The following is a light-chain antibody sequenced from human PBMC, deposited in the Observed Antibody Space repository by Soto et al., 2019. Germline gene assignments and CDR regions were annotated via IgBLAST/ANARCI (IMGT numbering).Light chain of an antibody. CDR2: EVS. V-gene: IGLV2-14*01. Sequence: QSVLTQPASVSGSPGQSITISCTGTGSDVGGYSYVSWYQHHPGKAPKLMIYEVSNRPSGVSNRFSGSKSGNTASLTISGLQAEDEDDYYCSSYTNSNTPYVLFGGGTKLTVL. CDR1: GSDVGGYSY. CDR3: SSYTNSNTPYVL. J-gene: IGLJ2*01.